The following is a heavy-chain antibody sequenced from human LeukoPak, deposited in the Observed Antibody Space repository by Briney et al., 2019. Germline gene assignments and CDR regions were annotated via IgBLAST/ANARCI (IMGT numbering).Heavy chain of an antibody. CDR1: GGTFSSYA. Sequence: SVKVSCKASGGTFSSYAISWVRQAPGQGLEWMGRIIPILGIADYAQKFQGRVTITADKSTSTAYMELSSLRSEDAAVYYCARGPLLGNALDIWGLGTMVTVSS. V-gene: IGHV1-69*04. CDR3: ARGPLLGNALDI. J-gene: IGHJ3*02. D-gene: IGHD3-10*01. CDR2: IIPILGIA.